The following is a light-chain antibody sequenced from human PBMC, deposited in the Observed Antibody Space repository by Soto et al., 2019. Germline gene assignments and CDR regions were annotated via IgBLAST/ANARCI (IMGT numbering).Light chain of an antibody. Sequence: QSVLTQPPSASGTPGQRVTISCSGSSSNIGSNYVYWYQQLPGTAPKLLIYRNNQRPSVVPDRFSGSKSGTSASLAISGLRSEDEADYYCVAWDDCLSGRVFGGGTKLTVL. V-gene: IGLV1-47*01. J-gene: IGLJ3*02. CDR2: RNN. CDR3: VAWDDCLSGRV. CDR1: SSNIGSNY.